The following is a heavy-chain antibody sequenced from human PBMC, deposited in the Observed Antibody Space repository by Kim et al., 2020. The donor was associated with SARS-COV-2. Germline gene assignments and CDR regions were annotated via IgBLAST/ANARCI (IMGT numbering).Heavy chain of an antibody. V-gene: IGHV1-69*13. D-gene: IGHD2-15*01. CDR1: GGTFSSYA. CDR3: ARSPPGSVVVVAASSNWFDP. CDR2: IIPIFGTA. Sequence: SVKVSCKASGGTFSSYAISWVRQAPGQGLEWMGGIIPIFGTANYAQKFQGRVTITADESTSTAYMELSSLRSEDTAVYYCARSPPGSVVVVAASSNWFDPWGQGTLVTVSS. J-gene: IGHJ5*02.